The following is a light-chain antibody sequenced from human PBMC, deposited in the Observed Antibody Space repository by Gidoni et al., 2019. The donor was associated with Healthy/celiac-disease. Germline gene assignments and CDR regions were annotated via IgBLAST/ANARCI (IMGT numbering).Light chain of an antibody. Sequence: SYELTQPPSVSVSPGQTASITCSGDNLGDKYACWYQQKPGQSPVLVIYQDSKRPSVIPERFAGSNSGNTATLTISGTQAMDEADYYCQAWDSSTVVFGGGTKLTVL. J-gene: IGLJ2*01. V-gene: IGLV3-1*01. CDR3: QAWDSSTVV. CDR1: NLGDKY. CDR2: QDS.